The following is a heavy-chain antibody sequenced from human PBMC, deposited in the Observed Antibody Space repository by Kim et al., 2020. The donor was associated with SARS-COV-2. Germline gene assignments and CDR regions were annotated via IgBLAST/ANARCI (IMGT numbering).Heavy chain of an antibody. D-gene: IGHD4-17*01. Sequence: NSTDSVKGRYTNSSDNAKNTLYLHMNRLWAEDTALYYCARRTVTPDAFNIWGQGTMVTVSS. J-gene: IGHJ3*02. V-gene: IGHV3-74*01. CDR3: ARRTVTPDAFNI.